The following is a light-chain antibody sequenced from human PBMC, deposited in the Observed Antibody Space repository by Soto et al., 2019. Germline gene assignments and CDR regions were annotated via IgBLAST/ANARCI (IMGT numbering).Light chain of an antibody. CDR1: QSVSSYY. CDR2: AAS. V-gene: IGKV3-20*01. J-gene: IGKJ1*01. Sequence: EIVLTQSPGTLSLSPGERATLSCRASQSVSSYYLAWYQQKPGQAPRLLIYAASSRATGIPDRFSGGESGTDFTLTISRLEPEDFAVYYCQQCGSSPWTFGQGTKVEIK. CDR3: QQCGSSPWT.